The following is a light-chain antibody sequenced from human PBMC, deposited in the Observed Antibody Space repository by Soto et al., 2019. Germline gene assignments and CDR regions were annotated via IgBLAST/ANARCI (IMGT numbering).Light chain of an antibody. J-gene: IGKJ5*01. CDR2: GAS. CDR3: QQHGTSPIT. V-gene: IGKV3-20*01. CDR1: QTVSSY. Sequence: ENVLTQSPRTLSLSPGERATLSCRASQTVSSYLTWYQQRPGQAPRLLISGASRRATGIPDRFSGSGSGTDFTLTISRLEPEDFALYYCQQHGTSPITFGQGTRLEIK.